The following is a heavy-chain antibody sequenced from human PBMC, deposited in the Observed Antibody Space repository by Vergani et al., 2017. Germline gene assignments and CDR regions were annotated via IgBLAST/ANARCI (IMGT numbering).Heavy chain of an antibody. J-gene: IGHJ4*02. CDR2: IGTAGDT. V-gene: IGHV3-13*01. CDR1: GFTFSSYD. CDR3: ARAVSTTMGKPPGY. D-gene: IGHD4-11*01. Sequence: EVQLVESGGGLVQPGGSLRLSCAASGFTFSSYDMHWVRQATGKGLEWVSAIGTAGDTYYPGSVKGRFTISRENAKNSLYLQMKSLRAGDTAIYYCARAVSTTMGKPPGYWSQGTLVTLSS.